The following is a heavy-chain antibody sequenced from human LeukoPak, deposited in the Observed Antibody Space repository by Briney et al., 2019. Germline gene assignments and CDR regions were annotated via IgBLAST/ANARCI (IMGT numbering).Heavy chain of an antibody. CDR3: AGDKATGGYYKFDY. D-gene: IGHD1-26*01. CDR1: GFTFSSYS. J-gene: IGHJ4*02. CDR2: ISSSSSYI. Sequence: GGSLRLSCAASGFTFSSYSMNWVRQAPGKGLEWVSSISSSSSYIYYADSVKGRFTISRDISKNTLYLQMNSLRAEDTAVYFCAGDKATGGYYKFDYWGQGALVTVSS. V-gene: IGHV3-21*04.